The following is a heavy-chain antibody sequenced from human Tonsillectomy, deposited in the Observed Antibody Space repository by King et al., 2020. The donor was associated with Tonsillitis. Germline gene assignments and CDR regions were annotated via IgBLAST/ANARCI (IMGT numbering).Heavy chain of an antibody. CDR3: ARGSPYYYDSNSFDY. V-gene: IGHV3-48*03. D-gene: IGHD3-22*01. Sequence: VQLVESGGGLVQPGGSLRLSCAASGFTFSSYEMSWVRQAPGKGLEWVSYISSSGSTIYYADSVKGRFTISRDNAKNSLYLQMNSLRAEDTAVYYCARGSPYYYDSNSFDYWGQGTLVTVSS. CDR2: ISSSGSTI. CDR1: GFTFSSYE. J-gene: IGHJ4*02.